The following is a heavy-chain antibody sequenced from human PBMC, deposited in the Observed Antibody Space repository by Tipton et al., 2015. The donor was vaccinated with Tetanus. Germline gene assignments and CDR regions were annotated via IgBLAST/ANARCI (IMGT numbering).Heavy chain of an antibody. J-gene: IGHJ4*02. CDR3: AGLPLGGGYSAHHYFLH. Sequence: TLSLTCTVSGGSISSFYWSWIRQPPGKGLEWIGYVYYTGNTNYNPSLKSRVTILTDPTRKQFSLNLRSVTTADTAVYYCAGLPLGGGYSAHHYFLHWGPGTLVTVSS. CDR1: GGSISSFY. V-gene: IGHV4-59*03. D-gene: IGHD4-23*01. CDR2: VYYTGNT.